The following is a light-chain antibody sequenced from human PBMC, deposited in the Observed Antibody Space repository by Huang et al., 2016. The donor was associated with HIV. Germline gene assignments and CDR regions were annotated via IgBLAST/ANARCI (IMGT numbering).Light chain of an antibody. CDR1: QGIGND. J-gene: IGKJ1*01. V-gene: IGKV1-6*01. Sequence: AIQMTQSPSSLSASVGDRVTVTCRASQGIGNDLGWYQQKPGKSPKLLSCAASSLQSGVPSRFSGRGSGTDFTLTISSLQPEDFATYYCLQDYNYPRTFGQGTKVEIK. CDR2: AAS. CDR3: LQDYNYPRT.